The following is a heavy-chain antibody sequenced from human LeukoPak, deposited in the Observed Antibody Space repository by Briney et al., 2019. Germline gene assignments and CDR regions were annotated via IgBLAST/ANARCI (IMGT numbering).Heavy chain of an antibody. J-gene: IGHJ5*02. CDR1: GYTFTSHY. CDR2: ISPSGGST. CDR3: ARDAGPSYDYVWGSYRDHWFDP. D-gene: IGHD3-16*02. V-gene: IGHV1-46*01. Sequence: ASVKVSCKASGYTFTSHYMHWVRQAPEQGLEWMGIISPSGGSTGYAQKFQGRVTMTRDMSTSTVYMELSSLRSEDTAVYYCARDAGPSYDYVWGSYRDHWFDPWGQGTLVTVSS.